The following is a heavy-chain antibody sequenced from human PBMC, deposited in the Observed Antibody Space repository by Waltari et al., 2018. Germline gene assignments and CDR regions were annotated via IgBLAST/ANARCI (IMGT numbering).Heavy chain of an antibody. CDR2: IKQDGSEK. D-gene: IGHD6-6*01. J-gene: IGHJ4*02. V-gene: IGHV3-7*01. CDR1: RFPFRRFW. CDR3: ARARRLDY. Sequence: EVQLVESGGGLVQPGGSLSLSCPASRFPFRRFWMSWVRQAPGKGLEWVANIKQDGSEKYYVDSVKGRFTISRDNAKNSLYLQMNSLRAEDTAVYYCARARRLDYWGQGTLVTVSS.